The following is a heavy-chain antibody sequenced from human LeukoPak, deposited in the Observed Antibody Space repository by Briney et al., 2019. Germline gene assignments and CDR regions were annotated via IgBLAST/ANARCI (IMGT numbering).Heavy chain of an antibody. D-gene: IGHD3-10*01. CDR2: VFYSGST. Sequence: SETLSLTCTVSGGSVSNASYYWRWIRQPPGKGLDWIGYVFYSGSTNYSPSLKSRVTVSVDTSKNQFSLILTSVTAADTAVYYCARVRYGSGSYYFDNWGQGTVVTVSS. J-gene: IGHJ4*02. V-gene: IGHV4-61*01. CDR1: GGSVSNASYY. CDR3: ARVRYGSGSYYFDN.